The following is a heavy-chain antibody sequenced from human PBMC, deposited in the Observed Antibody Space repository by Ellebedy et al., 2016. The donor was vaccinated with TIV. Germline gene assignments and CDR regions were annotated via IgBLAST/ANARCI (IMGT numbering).Heavy chain of an antibody. J-gene: IGHJ4*02. CDR1: EFTFDDYV. Sequence: PGGSLRLSCAASEFTFDDYVMHWVRQGPGKGLEWVSSISAVSSYIYYADSVKGRFTISRDNAKNSLYLQMNSLRAEDTDVYYCAREPEADGNGGNWGQGTQVTVSS. D-gene: IGHD4-23*01. CDR2: ISAVSSYI. V-gene: IGHV3-21*01. CDR3: AREPEADGNGGN.